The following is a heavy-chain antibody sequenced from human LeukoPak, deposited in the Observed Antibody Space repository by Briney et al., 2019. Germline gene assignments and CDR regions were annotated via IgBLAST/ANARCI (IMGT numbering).Heavy chain of an antibody. V-gene: IGHV1-69*06. CDR3: ARGDVDTAMATSDYYYYYMDV. J-gene: IGHJ6*03. D-gene: IGHD5-18*01. CDR1: GYTFTGYY. Sequence: SVKVSCKASGYTFTGYYMHWVRQAPGQGLEWMGGIIPIFGTANYAQKFQGRVTITADKSTSTAYMELSSLRSEDTAVYYCARGDVDTAMATSDYYYYYMDVWGKGTTVTVSS. CDR2: IIPIFGTA.